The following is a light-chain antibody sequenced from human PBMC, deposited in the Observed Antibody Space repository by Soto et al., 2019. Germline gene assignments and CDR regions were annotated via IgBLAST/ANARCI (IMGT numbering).Light chain of an antibody. CDR3: HQYDVWPPHT. Sequence: EIVLTQSPATLSLSPGERATLSCRASQSVSSYLAWYQQKPGQAPRLLIYDASNRATGIPARFSGSGSGTDFTLTISSLEPEDFALYYCHQYDVWPPHTFGQGTRLEIK. V-gene: IGKV3-11*01. CDR2: DAS. J-gene: IGKJ2*01. CDR1: QSVSSY.